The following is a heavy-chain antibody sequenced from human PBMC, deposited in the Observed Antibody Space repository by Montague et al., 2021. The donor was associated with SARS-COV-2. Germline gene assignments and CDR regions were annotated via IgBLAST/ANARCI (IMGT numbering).Heavy chain of an antibody. V-gene: IGHV3-7*05. Sequence: SLRLSLSASGFTFSAFWMTWVRQAPGKGLEWVANIKQDGSQKYYLESVKGRFTISRDNAQNSLHLQMNSLRLEDTAVYYCATELPGYYDDSGYYSAFDHWGQGTLVSVSS. CDR1: GFTFSAFW. CDR3: ATELPGYYDDSGYYSAFDH. J-gene: IGHJ4*02. CDR2: IKQDGSQK. D-gene: IGHD3-22*01.